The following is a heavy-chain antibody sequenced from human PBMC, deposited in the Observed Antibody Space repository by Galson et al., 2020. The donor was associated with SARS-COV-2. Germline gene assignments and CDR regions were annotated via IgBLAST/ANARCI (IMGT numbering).Heavy chain of an antibody. Sequence: SVKVTCKTSGFTFSSSAVQWVRQARGQRLEWIGWIVVGSGKTNYAQKFQGRVTITRDMSTSTAHMYLSSLRSDDTAVYYCAAFPPNRAASCWGQGTLISVST. J-gene: IGHJ4*02. CDR3: AAFPPNRAASC. CDR2: IVVGSGKT. V-gene: IGHV1-58*01. D-gene: IGHD6-13*01. CDR1: GFTFSSSA.